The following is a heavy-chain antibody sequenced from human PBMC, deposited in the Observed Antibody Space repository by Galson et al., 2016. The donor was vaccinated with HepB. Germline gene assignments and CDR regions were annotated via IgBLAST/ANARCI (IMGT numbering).Heavy chain of an antibody. Sequence: LRLSCAASGFTFGMYAMTWVRQAPGKGLEWVSSVSAGGDNTYYAESVKGQFTISRDNSKNTLYLQMNSLRAEDTAMYFCARDYLRYYSANWGQGTLVTVSS. CDR2: VSAGGDNT. J-gene: IGHJ4*02. CDR3: ARDYLRYYSAN. CDR1: GFTFGMYA. D-gene: IGHD3-10*01. V-gene: IGHV3-23*01.